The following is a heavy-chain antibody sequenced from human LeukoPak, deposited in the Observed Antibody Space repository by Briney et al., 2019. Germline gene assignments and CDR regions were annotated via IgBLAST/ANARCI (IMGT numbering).Heavy chain of an antibody. CDR3: ARGVPYYYYYYMDV. CDR1: GGSFSGYY. Sequence: SETLSLTCAVYGGSFSGYYWGWIRQPPGKGLEWIGEINHSGSTNYNPSLKSRVTISVDTSKNQFSLKLSSVTAADTAVYYCARGVPYYYYYYMDVWGKGTTVTVSS. J-gene: IGHJ6*03. CDR2: INHSGST. V-gene: IGHV4-34*01.